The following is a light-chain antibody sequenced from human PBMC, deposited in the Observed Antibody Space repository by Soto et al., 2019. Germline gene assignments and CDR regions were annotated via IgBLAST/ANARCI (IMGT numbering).Light chain of an antibody. Sequence: QYALTQPASVSGSPGQSITISCTGTSSDDGNYNFVSWYQQHPGKAPKVIIYEDSTRPSGVSNRISGSKSGNTASLTISGLQAEDEADYYCCSYAGSSTSWVFGGGTELTVL. CDR1: SSDDGNYNF. J-gene: IGLJ3*02. V-gene: IGLV2-23*01. CDR3: CSYAGSSTSWV. CDR2: EDS.